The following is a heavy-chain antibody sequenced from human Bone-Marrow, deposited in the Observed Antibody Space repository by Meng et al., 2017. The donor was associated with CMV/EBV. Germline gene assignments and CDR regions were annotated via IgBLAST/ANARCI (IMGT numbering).Heavy chain of an antibody. Sequence: ASVKVSCKASGYTFTGYYMHWVRQAPGQGLEWMGWINPNSGGTNYAQKFQGRVTMTRDTSISTAYMELSRLRSDDTAVYDCASGQQLDGWGEGYYYYYGMDVWGQGTTVTVSS. CDR3: ASGQQLDGWGEGYYYYYGMDV. CDR1: GYTFTGYY. D-gene: IGHD6-13*01. V-gene: IGHV1-2*02. J-gene: IGHJ6*02. CDR2: INPNSGGT.